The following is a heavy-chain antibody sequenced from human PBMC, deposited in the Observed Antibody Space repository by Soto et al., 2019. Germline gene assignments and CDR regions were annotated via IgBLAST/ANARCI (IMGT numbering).Heavy chain of an antibody. V-gene: IGHV3-30-3*01. CDR3: ARKGYGSGAADAFDI. Sequence: QVQLVESGGGVVQPGRSLRLSCAASGFTFSSYVMHWVRQAPGKGLEWVAVISHDGGHKDYADSGKGRFTIPRDNSKSTLDLQMNSIRVEDMAVYYCARKGYGSGAADAFDIWGQGTMVTVSS. CDR2: ISHDGGHK. CDR1: GFTFSSYV. D-gene: IGHD6-19*01. J-gene: IGHJ3*02.